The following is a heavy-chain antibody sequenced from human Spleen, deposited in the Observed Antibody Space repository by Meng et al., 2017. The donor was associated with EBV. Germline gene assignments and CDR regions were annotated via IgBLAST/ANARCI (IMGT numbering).Heavy chain of an antibody. V-gene: IGHV7-4-1*01. Sequence: QVLLVQSGSELRKPGASVKVSCKASGYTFTDYGINWMRQAPGQGLEWMGWINVNTRKPTYAQGFTERFVFSVDTSVSTAYLQILNLKTEDTAVFYCTRGGSGRFFYWGQGSLVTVSS. D-gene: IGHD1-1*01. J-gene: IGHJ4*02. CDR2: INVNTRKP. CDR1: GYTFTDYG. CDR3: TRGGSGRFFY.